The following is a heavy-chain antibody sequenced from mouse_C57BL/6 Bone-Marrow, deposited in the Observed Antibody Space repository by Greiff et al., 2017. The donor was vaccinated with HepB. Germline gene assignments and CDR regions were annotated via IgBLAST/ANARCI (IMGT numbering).Heavy chain of an antibody. CDR3: ARDSSGYVRAWFAY. D-gene: IGHD3-2*02. J-gene: IGHJ3*01. V-gene: IGHV3-6*01. CDR1: GYSITSGYY. Sequence: EVKLMESGPGLVKPSQSLSLTCSVTGYSITSGYYWNWIRQFPGNKLEWMGYISYDGSNNYNPSLKNRISITRDTSKNQFFLKLNSVTTEDTATYYCARDSSGYVRAWFAYWGQGTLVTVSA. CDR2: ISYDGSN.